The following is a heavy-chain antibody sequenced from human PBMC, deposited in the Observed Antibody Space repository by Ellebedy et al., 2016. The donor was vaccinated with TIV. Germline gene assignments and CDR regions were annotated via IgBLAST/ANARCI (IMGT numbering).Heavy chain of an antibody. CDR1: GFTFSSHA. CDR2: ILSIAYSP. Sequence: PSETLSLTCVASGFTFSSHAMHWVRQAPVLGLECVSTILSIAYSPHYADSVKCRFTISRDNSKNTLYLQMNSLRGEDTAVYYCAKDLRYSNAWGGAFDIWGRGTMVTVSS. CDR3: AKDLRYSNAWGGAFDI. D-gene: IGHD6-19*01. J-gene: IGHJ3*02. V-gene: IGHV3-23*01.